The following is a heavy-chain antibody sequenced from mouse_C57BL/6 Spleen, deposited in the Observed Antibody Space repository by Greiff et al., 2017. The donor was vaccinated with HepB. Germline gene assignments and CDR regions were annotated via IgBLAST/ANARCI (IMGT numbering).Heavy chain of an antibody. CDR2: VYPYNGGT. Sequence: VQLKQSGPVLVKPGPSVKISCKASGFTFTDYYMHWVKQSHGKSLEWIGLVYPYNGGTSYNQKFKGKATLTVDTSSSTAYMELNSLTSEDSAVYYCARSPTTVVATDAMDYWGQGTSVTVSS. CDR3: ARSPTTVVATDAMDY. D-gene: IGHD1-1*01. J-gene: IGHJ4*01. V-gene: IGHV1-36*01. CDR1: GFTFTDYY.